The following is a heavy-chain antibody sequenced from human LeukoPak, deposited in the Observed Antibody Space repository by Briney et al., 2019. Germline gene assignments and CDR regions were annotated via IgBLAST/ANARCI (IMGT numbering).Heavy chain of an antibody. V-gene: IGHV3-53*01. D-gene: IGHD1-1*01. CDR1: GFTVSSNY. Sequence: GGSLRLSCAASGFTVSSNYMSWVRQAPGKGLEWVSVIYIGGNTYYADSVKGRFTISRDNSKNTLYLQMNSLRAEDTAVYYCARKTDHQTGGDYWGQGTLVTVSS. CDR2: IYIGGNT. J-gene: IGHJ4*02. CDR3: ARKTDHQTGGDY.